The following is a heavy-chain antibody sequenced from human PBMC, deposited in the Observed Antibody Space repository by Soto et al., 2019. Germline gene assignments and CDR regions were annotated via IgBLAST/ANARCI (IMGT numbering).Heavy chain of an antibody. CDR3: ASQGRYYASSAMDYYYGLDV. D-gene: IGHD3-22*01. CDR1: GHSFTSYW. Sequence: GESLKISCKGSGHSFTSYWIGWVRQMPGKGLEWMGIIYPGDSDTRYSPSFQGQVTISADKSISTAYLQWSSLKASDTAMYYCASQGRYYASSAMDYYYGLDVWGQGTLVTVSS. CDR2: IYPGDSDT. V-gene: IGHV5-51*01. J-gene: IGHJ6*02.